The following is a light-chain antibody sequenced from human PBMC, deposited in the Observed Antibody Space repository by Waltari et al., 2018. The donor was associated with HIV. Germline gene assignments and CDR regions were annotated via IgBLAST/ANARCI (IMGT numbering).Light chain of an antibody. CDR1: SSDIGYYNY. V-gene: IGLV2-14*01. Sequence: QFALTQPASVSGSPGQSITISCTGTSSDIGYYNYVSWYQQHPGKAPKLMIYELSNRPSGVSKRFSGSKSGNTASLTIAGLQAEDEADYFCSSLTNSATLSVLFGGGTKLTVL. J-gene: IGLJ3*02. CDR2: ELS. CDR3: SSLTNSATLSVL.